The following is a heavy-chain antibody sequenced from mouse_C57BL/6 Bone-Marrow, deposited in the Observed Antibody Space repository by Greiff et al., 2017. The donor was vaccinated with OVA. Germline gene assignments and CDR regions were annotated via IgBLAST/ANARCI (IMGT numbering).Heavy chain of an antibody. V-gene: IGHV1-85*01. CDR2: IYTRDGST. CDR3: ARSCWEDWYFDV. CDR1: GYTFTSYD. D-gene: IGHD4-1*01. Sequence: VKLQESGPELVKPGASVKLSCKASGYTFTSYDINWVKQRPGQGLEWIGWIYTRDGSTKYNEKFKGKAPLTVDKSYNTAYRESHNLTSEDSAVYFCARSCWEDWYFDVWGKGTTVTVSS. J-gene: IGHJ1*03.